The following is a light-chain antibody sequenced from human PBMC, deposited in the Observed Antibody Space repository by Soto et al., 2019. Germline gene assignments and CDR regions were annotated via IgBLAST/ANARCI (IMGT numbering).Light chain of an antibody. J-gene: IGLJ2*01. V-gene: IGLV1-44*01. CDR2: NSY. Sequence: QSVLTQPPSASGTPGQRVTISCSGGSSNIGSNNVNWYQQVPGTAPKLLIHNSYHRPSGVPDRFSGSRSGTSASLAISGLQSDDEADYYCAGWDDSLDGVIFGGGTQLTV. CDR1: SSNIGSNN. CDR3: AGWDDSLDGVI.